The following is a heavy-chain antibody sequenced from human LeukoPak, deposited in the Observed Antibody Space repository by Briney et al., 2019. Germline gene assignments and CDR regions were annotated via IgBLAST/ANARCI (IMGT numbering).Heavy chain of an antibody. CDR1: GFTFTSYA. V-gene: IGHV3-23*01. CDR3: ARRAGDYSHPYDY. J-gene: IGHJ4*02. CDR2: INISGGTT. D-gene: IGHD3-22*01. Sequence: PGGSLRLSCAASGFTFTSYAMNWVRQAPGKGLEWVSSINISGGTTYYADSVKGRFTISRDNSKNTLYLQMNSLRAEDTAVYYCARRAGDYSHPYDYWGQGILVTVSS.